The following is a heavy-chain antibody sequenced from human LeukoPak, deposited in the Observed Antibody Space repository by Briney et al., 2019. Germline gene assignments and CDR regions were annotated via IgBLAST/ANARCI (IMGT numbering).Heavy chain of an antibody. CDR1: GYTFTSYD. CDR2: ITPIFGTA. D-gene: IGHD6-13*01. Sequence: SVKVSCKASGYTFTSYDINWVRQATGQGLEWMGGITPIFGTANYAQKFQGRVTITTDESTSTAYMELSSLRSEDTAVYYCARDFGAAAGTDYYYYYYMDVWGKGTTVTVSS. V-gene: IGHV1-69*05. J-gene: IGHJ6*03. CDR3: ARDFGAAAGTDYYYYYYMDV.